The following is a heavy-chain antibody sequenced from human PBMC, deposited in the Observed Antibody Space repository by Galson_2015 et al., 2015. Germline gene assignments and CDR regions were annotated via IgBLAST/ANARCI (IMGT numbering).Heavy chain of an antibody. D-gene: IGHD3-3*01. J-gene: IGHJ5*02. V-gene: IGHV4-31*11. CDR1: SGAFNSGVFY. CDR2: IYYNGST. Sequence: TLSLTCAVSSGAFNSGVFYWSWIRQPPGKGLEWIGYIYYNGSTSYNPSLKNRLIMSLDTSENQVSLRLTSVTAADTAVYYCARTRLTIFGAFIPGDNWFDPWGQGTLVTVSS. CDR3: ARTRLTIFGAFIPGDNWFDP.